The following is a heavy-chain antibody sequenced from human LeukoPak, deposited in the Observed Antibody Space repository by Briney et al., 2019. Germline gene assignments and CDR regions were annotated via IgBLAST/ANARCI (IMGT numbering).Heavy chain of an antibody. V-gene: IGHV4-61*01. Sequence: KASQTLSLTCTVSGGSISSGSYYWSWIRRPPGKGLEWIGYIYYSGSTNYNPSLKSRVTISVDTSKNQFSLKLSSVTAADTAVYYCAREGGGGISGFDYWGQGTLVTVSS. CDR1: GGSISSGSYY. CDR3: AREGGGGISGFDY. D-gene: IGHD3-16*01. J-gene: IGHJ4*02. CDR2: IYYSGST.